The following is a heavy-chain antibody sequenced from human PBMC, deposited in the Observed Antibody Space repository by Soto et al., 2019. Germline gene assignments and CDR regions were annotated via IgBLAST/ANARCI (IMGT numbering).Heavy chain of an antibody. CDR3: ERAFYSSGYYY. J-gene: IGHJ4*02. D-gene: IGHD3-22*01. CDR2: IYYGGST. V-gene: IGHV4-59*01. Sequence: SETLSLTCTVSGGSISSYYWSWIRQPPGKGLEWIGYIYYGGSTNYNPSLKSRVTISVDTSKNQFSLKLSSVTAADTAVYYCERAFYSSGYYYWGQGTLVTVSS. CDR1: GGSISSYY.